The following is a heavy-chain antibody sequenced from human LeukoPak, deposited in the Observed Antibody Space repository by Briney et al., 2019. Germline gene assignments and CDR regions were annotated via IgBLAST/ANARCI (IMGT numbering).Heavy chain of an antibody. D-gene: IGHD3-10*01. CDR2: MNPNSGNT. V-gene: IGHV1-8*01. CDR3: ARGAGAYYYYGMDV. CDR1: GYTFTSYD. Sequence: ASVKVSCKASGYTFTSYDINWVRQATGQGLEWMGWMNPNSGNTGYAQKFQGRVTMTRNTSISTAYMELGSLRSEDTAVYYCARGAGAYYYYGMDVWGQGTTVTVSS. J-gene: IGHJ6*02.